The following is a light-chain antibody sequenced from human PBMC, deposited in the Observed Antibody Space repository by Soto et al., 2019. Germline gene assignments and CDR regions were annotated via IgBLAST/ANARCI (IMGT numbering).Light chain of an antibody. CDR2: DAS. CDR3: HQRYNSPRFS. Sequence: EIVLTQSPATLSLSPGARSTLSCRARQSLNNCLAWYQQKPGQAPRLLIYDASERATGVPARFSGSGSGTDFTLTISSLEPEDFAVYYCHQRYNSPRFSFGPGTKLDIK. CDR1: QSLNNC. V-gene: IGKV3-11*01. J-gene: IGKJ3*01.